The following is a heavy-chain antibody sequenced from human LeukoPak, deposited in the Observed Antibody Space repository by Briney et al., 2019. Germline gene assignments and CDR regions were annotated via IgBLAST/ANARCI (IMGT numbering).Heavy chain of an antibody. J-gene: IGHJ4*02. CDR3: ARVRVSLLVL. CDR1: GDSLSSGGYY. Sequence: PQTPSLSCTVPGDSLSSGGYYSSWIRLHPGKGLEWHGYIYYSARTYYNPPLKSRVTISVDTSKNQFSMKLSSVTAADSAVYYCARVRVSLLVLWGQGTLVTVSS. V-gene: IGHV4-31*03. CDR2: IYYSART. D-gene: IGHD2-15*01.